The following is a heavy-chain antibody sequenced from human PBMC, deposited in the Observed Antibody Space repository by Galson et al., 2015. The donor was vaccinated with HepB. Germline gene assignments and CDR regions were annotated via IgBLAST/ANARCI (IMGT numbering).Heavy chain of an antibody. V-gene: IGHV5-51*01. CDR1: GYNYW. Sequence: QSGAEVKKPGESLKISCKGSGYNYWIGWVRQMPGKGLEWMGITYLGDSRTKYSPSFQGQVTISADKSISTAYLQWSSLKASDTAIYYCAQATPGTYYWYFDLWGRGTQVTVSS. CDR2: TYLGDSRT. D-gene: IGHD1-26*01. J-gene: IGHJ2*01. CDR3: AQATPGTYYWYFDL.